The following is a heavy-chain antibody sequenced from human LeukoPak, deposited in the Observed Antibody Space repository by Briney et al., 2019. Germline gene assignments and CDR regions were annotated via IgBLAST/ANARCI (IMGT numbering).Heavy chain of an antibody. CDR1: GYSISSGYY. Sequence: ASETLSLTCAVSGYSISSGYYWGWIRQLPGKGLEWIGSIYHSGSTYYNPSLKSRVTMSEDTSKNQFSLKLSSVTAADTAVYYCARDFWSGYSISFDYWGQGTLVTVSS. D-gene: IGHD3-3*01. CDR2: IYHSGST. V-gene: IGHV4-38-2*02. J-gene: IGHJ4*02. CDR3: ARDFWSGYSISFDY.